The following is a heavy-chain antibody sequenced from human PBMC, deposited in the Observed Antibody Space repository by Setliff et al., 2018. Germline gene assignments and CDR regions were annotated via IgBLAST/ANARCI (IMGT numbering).Heavy chain of an antibody. CDR2: IHYSGST. J-gene: IGHJ4*02. V-gene: IGHV4-59*11. CDR3: ATSAWWYRFDS. D-gene: IGHD2-15*01. Sequence: SETLSLTCTISGGSISGHYWTWIRQPPGKGLEWIGYIHYSGSTNYCPSLKGRVTMSLDTSENQLSLKLTSVTAEDTAVYYCATSAWWYRFDSWGQGILVTVSS. CDR1: GGSISGHY.